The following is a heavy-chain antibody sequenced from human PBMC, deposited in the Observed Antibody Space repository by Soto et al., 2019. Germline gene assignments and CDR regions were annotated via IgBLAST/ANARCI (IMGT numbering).Heavy chain of an antibody. CDR1: GYTFTSYG. CDR2: ISAYNGNT. J-gene: IGHJ4*02. D-gene: IGHD3-10*01. Sequence: QVQLVQSGAEVKKPGASVKVSCKASGYTFTSYGISWVRQAPGQGLEWMGWISAYNGNTNYAQKLQGRVTMTTATPTSTANMELGTLGSDDTAWYYCARGGGDYYGSGSQFDYWGQGTLVTVSS. CDR3: ARGGGDYYGSGSQFDY. V-gene: IGHV1-18*01.